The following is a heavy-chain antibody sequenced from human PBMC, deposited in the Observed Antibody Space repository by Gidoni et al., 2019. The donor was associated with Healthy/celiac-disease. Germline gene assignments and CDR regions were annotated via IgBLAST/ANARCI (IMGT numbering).Heavy chain of an antibody. CDR3: AKDIETGTVIYYGMDV. Sequence: EVQLVESGGGLVQPGRSLRLSCAASGFTFDDYAMHWVRQAPGKGLEWVSGISWNSGSIGYADSVKGRFTISRDNAKNSLYLQMNSLRAEDTALYYCAKDIETGTVIYYGMDVWGQGTTVTVSS. V-gene: IGHV3-9*01. J-gene: IGHJ6*02. D-gene: IGHD3-9*01. CDR2: ISWNSGSI. CDR1: GFTFDDYA.